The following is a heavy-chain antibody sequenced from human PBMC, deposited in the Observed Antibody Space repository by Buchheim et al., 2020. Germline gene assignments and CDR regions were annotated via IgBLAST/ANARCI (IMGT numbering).Heavy chain of an antibody. CDR3: ARDGIYGSGSYYLNYYFDY. V-gene: IGHV3-21*01. Sequence: EVQLVESGGGLVKPGGSLRLSCAASGFTFSSYGMNWVRQAPGKGLEWVSSISSSSSYIYYADSVKGRFTISRDNAKNSLYLQMNSLRAEDTAVYYCARDGIYGSGSYYLNYYFDYWGQGTL. D-gene: IGHD3-10*01. J-gene: IGHJ4*02. CDR2: ISSSSSYI. CDR1: GFTFSSYG.